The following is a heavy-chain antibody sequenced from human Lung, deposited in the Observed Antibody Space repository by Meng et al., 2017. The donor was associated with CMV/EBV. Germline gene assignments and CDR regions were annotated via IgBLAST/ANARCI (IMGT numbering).Heavy chain of an antibody. J-gene: IGHJ3*02. V-gene: IGHV3-30-3*01. CDR1: GFTFSSYA. CDR3: ARGGYSSSSGAFDI. Sequence: GGSLRLSCAASGFTFSSYAMHWVRQAPGKGLEWVAVISYDGSNKYYADSVKGRFTISRDNSKNTLYLQMNSLRAEGTAVYYCARGGYSSSSGAFDIWGQGXMVTVSS. CDR2: ISYDGSNK. D-gene: IGHD6-6*01.